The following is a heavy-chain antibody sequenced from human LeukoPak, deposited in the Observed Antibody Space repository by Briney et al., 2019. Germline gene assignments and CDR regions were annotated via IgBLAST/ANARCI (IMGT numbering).Heavy chain of an antibody. J-gene: IGHJ4*02. D-gene: IGHD2-2*02. CDR2: ISYDGSNK. V-gene: IGHV3-30*18. CDR1: GFTFSSYG. Sequence: GGSLRLSCAAPGFTFSSYGMHWVRQAPGKGLEWVAVISYDGSNKYYADSVKGRFTISRDNSKNTLYLQMNSLRAEDTAVYYCAKGPIVVVPAAIWDWGQGTLVTVSS. CDR3: AKGPIVVVPAAIWD.